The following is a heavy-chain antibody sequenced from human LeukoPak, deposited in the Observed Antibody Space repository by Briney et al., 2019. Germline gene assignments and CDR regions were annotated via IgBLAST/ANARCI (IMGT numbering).Heavy chain of an antibody. D-gene: IGHD3-22*01. CDR2: IYTSGST. Sequence: SQTLSLTCTVSGGSISSGSYYWSWIGQPAGKGLEWIGRIYTSGSTNYNPSLKSRVTISVDTSKNQFSLKLSSVTAADTAVYYCARSYDSSGPGHFDYWGQGTLVTVSS. CDR3: ARSYDSSGPGHFDY. J-gene: IGHJ4*02. CDR1: GGSISSGSYY. V-gene: IGHV4-61*02.